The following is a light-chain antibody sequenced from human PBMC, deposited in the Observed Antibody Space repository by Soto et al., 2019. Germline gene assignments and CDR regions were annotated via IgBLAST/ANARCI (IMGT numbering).Light chain of an antibody. Sequence: DIQMTQSPSSLSASVGDRVTITCRANQTIISYLNWHQQRPGKAPKLLIYAASRLQSGVSSRFSGSGSGTDFTLTVSSLQPEDFATYYCRQSYTIPYTFGQGTKLEI. CDR2: AAS. V-gene: IGKV1-39*01. CDR1: QTIISY. CDR3: RQSYTIPYT. J-gene: IGKJ2*01.